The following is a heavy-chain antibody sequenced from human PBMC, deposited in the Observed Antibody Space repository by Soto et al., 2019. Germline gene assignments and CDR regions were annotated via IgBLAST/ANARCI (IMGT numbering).Heavy chain of an antibody. CDR3: ARVIGVDSEYYFDY. D-gene: IGHD2-15*01. Sequence: SETLSLTCTVSGVSISTGGYYWSWIRQHPGKGLEWIGNIYYRGRTYYNPSLKSRVILSVDTSKNHFSLNPRALTAADSAMYYCARVIGVDSEYYFDYWGQGALVTVSS. CDR1: GVSISTGGYY. J-gene: IGHJ4*02. V-gene: IGHV4-31*03. CDR2: IYYRGRT.